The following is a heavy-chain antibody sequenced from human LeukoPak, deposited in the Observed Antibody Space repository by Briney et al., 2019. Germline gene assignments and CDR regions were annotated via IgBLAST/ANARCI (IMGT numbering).Heavy chain of an antibody. Sequence: ASVKVSCKASRYTFTGYYMHWVRQAPGQGLEWMGRINPNSGGTNYAQKFQGRVTMTRDTSISTAYMELSRLRSDDTAVYYCARDPVVAATPDAFDIWGQGTMVTVSS. J-gene: IGHJ3*02. V-gene: IGHV1-2*06. CDR1: RYTFTGYY. CDR2: INPNSGGT. CDR3: ARDPVVAATPDAFDI. D-gene: IGHD2-15*01.